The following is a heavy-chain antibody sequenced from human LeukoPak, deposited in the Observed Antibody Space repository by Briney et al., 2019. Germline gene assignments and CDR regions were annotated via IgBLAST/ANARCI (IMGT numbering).Heavy chain of an antibody. D-gene: IGHD2-15*01. J-gene: IGHJ6*03. V-gene: IGHV4-4*07. CDR2: IYTSGST. Sequence: SETLSLTCTVSGGSISSYYWSWIRQPAGKGLEWIGRIYTSGSTNYNPSLKSRVTMSVDTSKNQLSLKLSSVTAADTAVYYCARDRAGGGYVSPSSYYYYMDVWGKGTTVTVSS. CDR1: GGSISSYY. CDR3: ARDRAGGGYVSPSSYYYYMDV.